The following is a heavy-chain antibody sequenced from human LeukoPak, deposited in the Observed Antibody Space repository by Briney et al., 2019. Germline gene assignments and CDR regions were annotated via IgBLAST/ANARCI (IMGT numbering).Heavy chain of an antibody. D-gene: IGHD3-22*01. CDR2: INPNSGGT. J-gene: IGHJ1*01. V-gene: IGHV1-2*02. CDR1: GYTFTGYY. CDR3: ARLVVISTTSEYFQE. Sequence: ASVKVSCKASGYTFTGYYMHWVRQAPGQGLEWMGWINPNSGGTNYAQKFQGRVTMTRDTSSTTAYKELSRLRSDDTAAYYCARLVVISTTSEYFQEWGQGTLVIVSS.